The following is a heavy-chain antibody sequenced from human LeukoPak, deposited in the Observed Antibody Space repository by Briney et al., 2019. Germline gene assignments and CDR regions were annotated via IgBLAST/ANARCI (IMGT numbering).Heavy chain of an antibody. Sequence: GGSLRLSCAASGFAFNSHSMHWVRQAPGKGLECVSAISSNGGSTYYANSVKGRFTISRDNSKNTLYLQMGSLRGEDTALYYCAREEPAGSTDYWGQGILVTVSS. D-gene: IGHD1-14*01. CDR3: AREEPAGSTDY. CDR2: ISSNGGST. V-gene: IGHV3-64*01. CDR1: GFAFNSHS. J-gene: IGHJ4*02.